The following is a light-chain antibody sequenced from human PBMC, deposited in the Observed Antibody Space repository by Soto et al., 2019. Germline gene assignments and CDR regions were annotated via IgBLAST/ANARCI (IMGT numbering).Light chain of an antibody. CDR1: PSISSY. V-gene: IGKV1-39*01. CDR3: QQSYSTPSIT. CDR2: AAS. Sequence: DIQLTQPPSSLSASVRDRVTITCRASPSISSYLNWYQQKPGKAPKLLIYAASSLQSGVPSRFSGSGSGTDFTLTISSLQPEDFATYYCQQSYSTPSITFGQGTRLEIK. J-gene: IGKJ5*01.